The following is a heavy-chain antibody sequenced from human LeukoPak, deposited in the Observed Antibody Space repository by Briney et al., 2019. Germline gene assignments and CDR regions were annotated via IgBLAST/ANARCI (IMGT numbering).Heavy chain of an antibody. CDR3: ARGSVGQQQLDWFDP. CDR1: GGSFSGYY. V-gene: IGHV4-34*01. Sequence: KPSETLFLTCAVYGGSFSGYYRSWIRQPPGKGLEWIGEINHSGSTNYNPSLKSRGTISVDTSKNQFSLKLSSVTAADTAVYYCARGSVGQQQLDWFDPWGQGALVTVSS. CDR2: INHSGST. D-gene: IGHD6-13*01. J-gene: IGHJ5*02.